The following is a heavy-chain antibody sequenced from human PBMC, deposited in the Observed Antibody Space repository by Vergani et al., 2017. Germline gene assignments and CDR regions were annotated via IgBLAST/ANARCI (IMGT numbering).Heavy chain of an antibody. D-gene: IGHD3-3*01. CDR2: IFSNDEK. V-gene: IGHV2-26*01. J-gene: IGHJ4*02. Sequence: QVTLKESGPVLVKPTETLTLTCTVSGFSLSNARMGVSWIRQPPGKALEWLAHIFSNDEKSYSTSLKSRLTISKDTSKRQVVLTMTNMDPVDTATYYCARISTYYDFWSGYYSYYFDYWGQGTLVTVSS. CDR3: ARISTYYDFWSGYYSYYFDY. CDR1: GFSLSNARMG.